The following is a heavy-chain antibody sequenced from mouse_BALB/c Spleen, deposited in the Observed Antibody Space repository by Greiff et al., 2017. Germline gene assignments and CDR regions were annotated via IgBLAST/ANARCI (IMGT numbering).Heavy chain of an antibody. CDR2: ISSGGSYT. D-gene: IGHD1-1*01. V-gene: IGHV5-9-4*01. J-gene: IGHJ3*01. Sequence: EVQGVESGGGLVKPGGSLKLSCAASGFTFSSYAMSWVRQSPEKRLEWVAEISSGGSYTYYPDTVTGRFTISRDNAKNTLYLEMSSLRSEDTAMYYCARADYYGSSSWFAYWGQGTLVTVSA. CDR3: ARADYYGSSSWFAY. CDR1: GFTFSSYA.